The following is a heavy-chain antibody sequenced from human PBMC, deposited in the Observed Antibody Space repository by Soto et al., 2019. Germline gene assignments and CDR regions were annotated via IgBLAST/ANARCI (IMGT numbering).Heavy chain of an antibody. CDR2: LYSGGRI. Sequence: PGGSLRLSCAASGFTVSDNYITWVRQAPGRGLEWVSLLYSGGRIYYADSVKGRFTISRDTSKKTLYLRMNSLRTEDTAVYYCARSDPGYAYGLNVWGQGTTVTVSS. CDR3: ARSDPGYAYGLNV. CDR1: GFTVSDNY. J-gene: IGHJ6*02. V-gene: IGHV3-53*01. D-gene: IGHD5-18*01.